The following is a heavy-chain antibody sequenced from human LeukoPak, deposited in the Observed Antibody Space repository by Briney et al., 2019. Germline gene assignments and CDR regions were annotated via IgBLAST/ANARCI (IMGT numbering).Heavy chain of an antibody. D-gene: IGHD2/OR15-2a*01. CDR2: ISDIGSI. CDR1: GGSISSYY. V-gene: IGHV4-59*08. CDR3: AGHHPRNTVDF. Sequence: SETLSLTCTVSGGSISSYYWSWIRQPPGKGLEWIAYISDIGSINYNPSLKSRVTISLETSKNQFSLKLSSVTAADTAVYYCAGHHPRNTVDFWGQGTLVTVSS. J-gene: IGHJ4*02.